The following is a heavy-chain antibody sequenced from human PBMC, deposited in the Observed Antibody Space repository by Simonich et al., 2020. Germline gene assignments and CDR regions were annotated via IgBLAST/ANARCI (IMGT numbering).Heavy chain of an antibody. J-gene: IGHJ5*02. CDR1: GFTFSSYD. CDR2: IGTAGNK. V-gene: IGHV3-13*01. Sequence: EVQLVESGGGLVQPGGSLRLSCAASGFTFSSYDMHWVRQVKGKVREWVSDIGTAGNKNYPGSVKCRFTISRENAKNSLYLQMNSLRAGDTAVYYCARGGYSGSYNWFDPWGQGTLVTVSS. CDR3: ARGGYSGSYNWFDP. D-gene: IGHD1-26*01.